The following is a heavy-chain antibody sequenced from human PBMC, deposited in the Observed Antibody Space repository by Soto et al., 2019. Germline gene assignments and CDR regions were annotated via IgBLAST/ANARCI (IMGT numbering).Heavy chain of an antibody. V-gene: IGHV4-59*08. D-gene: IGHD6-6*01. Sequence: SETLSLTCTVSGGSISSYYWSWIRQPPGKGLEWIGNIYYSGSTNYNPSLKSRVTISVDTSKNQFSLKLSSVTAADTAVYCCAIAASIAARRRLFDPWGKGTLVTVSS. CDR3: AIAASIAARRRLFDP. CDR2: IYYSGST. J-gene: IGHJ5*02. CDR1: GGSISSYY.